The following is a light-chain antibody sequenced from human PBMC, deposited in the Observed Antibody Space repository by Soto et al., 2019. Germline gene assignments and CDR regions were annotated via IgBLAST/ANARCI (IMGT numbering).Light chain of an antibody. J-gene: IGKJ1*01. Sequence: DIQMTQSPSSLSASVGDRVTITCRASQSISNYFNWYQQKTGNAPKLLIYAASSLQTEVPSRFSGSGSATDLSLTIRSLQPEDFGTYFCKHSFSSWWMFGQGTKVEIK. V-gene: IGKV1-39*01. CDR1: QSISNY. CDR2: AAS. CDR3: KHSFSSWWM.